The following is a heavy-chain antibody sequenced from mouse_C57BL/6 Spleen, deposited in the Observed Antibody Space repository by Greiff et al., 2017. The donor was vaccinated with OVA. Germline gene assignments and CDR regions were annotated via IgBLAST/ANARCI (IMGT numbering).Heavy chain of an antibody. V-gene: IGHV5-16*01. Sequence: EVQLVESEGGLVQPGSSMKLSCTASGFTFSDYYMAWVRQVPEKGLEWVANINYDGSSTYYLDSLKSRFIISRDNAKNILYLQMSSLKSEDTATYYCARDDILYYAMDYWGQGTSVTVSS. CDR2: INYDGSST. CDR1: GFTFSDYY. CDR3: ARDDILYYAMDY. J-gene: IGHJ4*01.